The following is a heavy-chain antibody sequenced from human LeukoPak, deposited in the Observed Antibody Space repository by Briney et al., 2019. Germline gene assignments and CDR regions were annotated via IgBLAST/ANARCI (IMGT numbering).Heavy chain of an antibody. V-gene: IGHV3-11*04. CDR3: ATASLYFDN. Sequence: PGGSLRLSCAASGLTSSDSHMSWIRQAPGKGLEWVSYISSGGNTIKYADSVKGRFTISRDNARNSLYLQINSLRAEDTAVYYCATASLYFDNWGQGTLVTVSS. J-gene: IGHJ4*02. CDR1: GLTSSDSH. CDR2: ISSGGNTI.